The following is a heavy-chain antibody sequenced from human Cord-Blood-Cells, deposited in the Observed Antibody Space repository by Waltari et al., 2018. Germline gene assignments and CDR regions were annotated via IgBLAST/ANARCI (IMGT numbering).Heavy chain of an antibody. V-gene: IGHV3-66*01. D-gene: IGHD2-2*01. J-gene: IGHJ4*02. Sequence: EEQLVESGGGLVQPGGSLRLSCAASGFTVSSNYMSWVRQAPGKGLEWVSVIYSGGSTYYADSVKGRFTISRDNSKNTLYLQMNSLRAEDTAVYYCARARGYCSSTSCYPFDYWGQGTLVTVSS. CDR1: GFTVSSNY. CDR2: IYSGGST. CDR3: ARARGYCSSTSCYPFDY.